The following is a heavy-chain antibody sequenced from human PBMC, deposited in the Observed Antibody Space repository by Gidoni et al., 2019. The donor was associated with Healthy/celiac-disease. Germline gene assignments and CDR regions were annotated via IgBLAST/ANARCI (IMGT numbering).Heavy chain of an antibody. J-gene: IGHJ5*02. Sequence: QLQLQESGPGLGKPSETRSLTCTVLGGSISSSSYYWGWIRQPPGKGLEWFGSIYYSGSTYSHPSLQSLVTISVASSKNQFSLTLSSVTAADTAVYYCATHLYGSGSRLRWFDPWGQGTLVTVSS. V-gene: IGHV4-39*01. CDR3: ATHLYGSGSRLRWFDP. CDR1: GGSISSSSYY. D-gene: IGHD3-10*01. CDR2: IYYSGST.